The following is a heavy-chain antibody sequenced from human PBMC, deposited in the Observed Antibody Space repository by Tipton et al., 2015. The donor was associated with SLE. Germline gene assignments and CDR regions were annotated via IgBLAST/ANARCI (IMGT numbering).Heavy chain of an antibody. D-gene: IGHD1-1*01. J-gene: IGHJ6*02. CDR1: GDSFTNDAHY. Sequence: TLSLTCTVSGDSFTNDAHYWGWIRQTAGKGLEWLGRIHNTGSTYYNPSLKSRGTISVDTSKNQFSLMLSSVTAADAAVYYCARDLTGTIGTPSYGLDVWGQGTSVTVSS. CDR2: IHNTGST. CDR3: ARDLTGTIGTPSYGLDV. V-gene: IGHV4-61*02.